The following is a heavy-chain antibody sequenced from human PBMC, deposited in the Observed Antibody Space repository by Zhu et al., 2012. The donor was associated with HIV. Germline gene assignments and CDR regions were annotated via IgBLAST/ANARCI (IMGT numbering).Heavy chain of an antibody. Sequence: QVQLQESGPGLVKPSETLSLTCTVSGGSISSHYWSWIRQPPGKGLEWIGYIYYSGSTNYNPSLKSRVTISVDTSKNQFSLKLSSVTAADTAAYYCAREDGXGYNDDGYFDLWGRGTLVTVSS. D-gene: IGHD5-24*01. V-gene: IGHV4-59*11. CDR3: AREDGXGYNDDGYFDL. CDR2: IYYSGST. J-gene: IGHJ2*01. CDR1: GGSISSHY.